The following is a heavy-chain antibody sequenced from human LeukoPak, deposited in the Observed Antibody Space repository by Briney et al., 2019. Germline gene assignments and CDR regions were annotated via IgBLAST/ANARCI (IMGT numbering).Heavy chain of an antibody. V-gene: IGHV3-30*02. CDR3: AKDLRLPTYWYFDL. CDR2: IRYDGSNK. CDR1: GFTFSSYG. J-gene: IGHJ2*01. Sequence: PGGSLRLSCAASGFTFSSYGMHWVRQAPGKGLEWVAFIRYDGSNKYYADSVKGRFTISRDNSKNTLYLQMNSLRAEDTAVYYCAKDLRLPTYWYFDLWGRGTLVTVSS.